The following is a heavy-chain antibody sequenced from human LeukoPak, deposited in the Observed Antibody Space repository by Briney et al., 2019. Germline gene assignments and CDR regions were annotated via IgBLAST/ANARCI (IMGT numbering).Heavy chain of an antibody. CDR1: GFTFSSYA. V-gene: IGHV3-74*01. D-gene: IGHD3-22*01. Sequence: PGGSLRLSCAASGFTFSSYAMHWVRQAPGEGLVWVSRINSDGSTTAYADSVKGRFTISRDNAKNTLYLQMNSLRAEDTAVYYCARDHHRRLYDSQARDTFDFWGQGTMVTVSS. CDR3: ARDHHRRLYDSQARDTFDF. CDR2: INSDGSTT. J-gene: IGHJ3*01.